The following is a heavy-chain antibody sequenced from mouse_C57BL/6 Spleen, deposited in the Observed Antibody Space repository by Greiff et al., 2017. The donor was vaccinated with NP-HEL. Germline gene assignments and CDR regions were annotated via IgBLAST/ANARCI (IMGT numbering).Heavy chain of an antibody. CDR3: AKIYYGNYGAMDY. D-gene: IGHD2-1*01. CDR1: GYSITSGYY. CDR2: ISYDGSN. V-gene: IGHV3-6*01. Sequence: VQLKESGPGLVKPSQSLSLTCSVTGYSITSGYYWNWIRQFPGNKLEWMGSISYDGSNNYNPSLKNRISITRDTSKNQFFLKLNSVTTEDTATYYCAKIYYGNYGAMDYWGQGTSVTVSS. J-gene: IGHJ4*01.